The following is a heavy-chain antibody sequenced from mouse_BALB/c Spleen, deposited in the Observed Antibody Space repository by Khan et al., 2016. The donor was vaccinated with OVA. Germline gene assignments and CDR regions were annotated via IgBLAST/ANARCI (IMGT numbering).Heavy chain of an antibody. D-gene: IGHD1-2*01. CDR1: GYTFTDYY. CDR2: ISPGSGDT. J-gene: IGHJ3*01. V-gene: IGHV1-77*01. CDR3: ARRNYFGYTFAY. Sequence: QVQLKQSGAELARPGASVKLSCKASGYTFTDYYINWVKLRTGQGLEWIGEISPGSGDTYYNERFKGKATLTADKSSSTAYMQLSSLTSEASAVYFCARRNYFGYTFAYWGQGTLATVSA.